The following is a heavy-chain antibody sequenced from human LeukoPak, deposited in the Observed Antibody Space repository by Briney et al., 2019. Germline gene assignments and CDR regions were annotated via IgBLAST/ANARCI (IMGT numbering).Heavy chain of an antibody. Sequence: SETLSLTCTVSGGSISSYYWSWIRQPAGKGLEWIGRGYSSGSTNYNPSLKSRVTMSVDTSKNQFSLKLTSVTAADTAVYYCARVASYVWGSYRFDYWGQGTLVTVSS. CDR3: ARVASYVWGSYRFDY. V-gene: IGHV4-4*07. D-gene: IGHD3-16*02. J-gene: IGHJ4*02. CDR1: GGSISSYY. CDR2: GYSSGST.